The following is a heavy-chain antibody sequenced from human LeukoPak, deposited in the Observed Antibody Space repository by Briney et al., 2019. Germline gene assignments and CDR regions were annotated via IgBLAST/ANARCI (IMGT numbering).Heavy chain of an antibody. Sequence: PGRSLRLSCAASGFTFSSYGMHWVRQAPGKGLEWVAVISYDGSNKYYADSVKGRFTISRDNSKNTLYLQMNSLRAEDTAVYYCAAIAVAGAGLFDYWGQGTLVTVSS. J-gene: IGHJ4*02. CDR2: ISYDGSNK. CDR1: GFTFSSYG. CDR3: AAIAVAGAGLFDY. V-gene: IGHV3-30*03. D-gene: IGHD6-19*01.